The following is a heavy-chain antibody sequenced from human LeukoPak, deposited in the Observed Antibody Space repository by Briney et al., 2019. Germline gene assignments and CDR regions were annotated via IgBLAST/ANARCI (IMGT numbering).Heavy chain of an antibody. J-gene: IGHJ5*02. CDR1: GYTFSNYG. CDR2: ISVYNGNT. Sequence: ASVKVSCKASGYTFSNYGISWVRQAPGQGLEWMGWISVYNGNTNYAQKVQGRVTMTTDTSTNTAYMELSRLRSDDTAVYYCARDGTLNWFDPWGQGTLVTVSS. CDR3: ARDGTLNWFDP. D-gene: IGHD1-26*01. V-gene: IGHV1-18*01.